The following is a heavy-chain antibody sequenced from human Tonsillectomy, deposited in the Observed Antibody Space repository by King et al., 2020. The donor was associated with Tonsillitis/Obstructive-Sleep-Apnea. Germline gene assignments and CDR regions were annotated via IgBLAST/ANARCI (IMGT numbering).Heavy chain of an antibody. CDR1: GGSISSSSYY. Sequence: QLPESGPGLVKPSETLSLSCTVSGGSISSSSYYWGWIRQPPGTGLEWIGSIYYSGSTYYNPSLKSRVTISVDTSKNQFSLKLSSVTAADTAVYYCARHRNDLGSVYYYYGMDVWGQGTTVTVSS. CDR3: ARHRNDLGSVYYYYGMDV. J-gene: IGHJ6*02. V-gene: IGHV4-39*01. CDR2: IYYSGST. D-gene: IGHD1-1*01.